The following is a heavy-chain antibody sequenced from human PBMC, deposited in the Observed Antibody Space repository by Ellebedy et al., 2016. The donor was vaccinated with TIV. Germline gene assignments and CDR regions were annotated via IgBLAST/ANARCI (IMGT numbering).Heavy chain of an antibody. CDR2: ISWNSGNI. CDR3: ANDGFSASWYEGYFQH. J-gene: IGHJ1*01. Sequence: GGSLRLXXVVSGFTLDDYGMHWVRQAPGKGLEWVAGISWNSGNIGYVDSVKGRFTISRDNAKNSLYLQMSSLRPEDTALYYCANDGFSASWYEGYFQHWGRGAVVTVSS. V-gene: IGHV3-9*01. CDR1: GFTLDDYG. D-gene: IGHD6-13*01.